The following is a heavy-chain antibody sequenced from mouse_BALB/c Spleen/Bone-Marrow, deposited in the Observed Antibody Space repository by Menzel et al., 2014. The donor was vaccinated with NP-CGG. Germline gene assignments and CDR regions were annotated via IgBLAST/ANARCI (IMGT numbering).Heavy chain of an antibody. V-gene: IGHV1-61*01. D-gene: IGHD2-10*02. CDR2: IDPSDSET. CDR1: GYTFTGYW. CDR3: VRKYGKGGDY. J-gene: IGHJ2*01. Sequence: VQLQQSGAELVRPGASVKLSCKASGYTFTGYWMNWVKQRPGQGLEWIGMIDPSDSETHYNEMFKDKATLTVDKSSSTVYMQFSGLTSEDSAVYYCVRKYGKGGDYWGRGTTLTVSS.